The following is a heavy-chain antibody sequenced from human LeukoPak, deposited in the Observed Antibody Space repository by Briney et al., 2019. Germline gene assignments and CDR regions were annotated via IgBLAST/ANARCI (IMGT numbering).Heavy chain of an antibody. J-gene: IGHJ4*02. CDR2: IDSGSTST. CDR3: ARGRLSSGWYDD. D-gene: IGHD6-19*01. Sequence: PGGSLRLSCAASGFIFNDYYMSWVRQAPGKGLEWVSFIDSGSTSTKYADSVEGRFSISRDNAKNTLYLHMNSLRAEDTAVYYCARGRLSSGWYDDWGQGTLVTVSS. CDR1: GFIFNDYY. V-gene: IGHV3-11*06.